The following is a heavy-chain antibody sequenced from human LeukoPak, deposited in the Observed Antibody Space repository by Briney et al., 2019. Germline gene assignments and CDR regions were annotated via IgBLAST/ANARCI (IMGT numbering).Heavy chain of an antibody. CDR2: INSDGSST. V-gene: IGHV3-74*01. D-gene: IGHD5-18*01. CDR1: GFTFSDYY. J-gene: IGHJ4*02. CDR3: ARDRGYTFDC. Sequence: GGSLRLSCAASGFTFSDYYMSWIRQAPGKGLVWVSHINSDGSSTSYADSVKGRFTISRDNAKNTLSLQMNSLRAEDTAVYYCARDRGYTFDCWGQGTLVT.